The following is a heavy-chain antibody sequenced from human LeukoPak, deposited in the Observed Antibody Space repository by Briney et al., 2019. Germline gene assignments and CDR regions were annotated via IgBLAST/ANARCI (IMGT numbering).Heavy chain of an antibody. CDR3: AREFSGYAFDI. Sequence: GRSLRLSCAASGFTFSEYAMHWVRLAPGKGLEWVAVISDDGTRKYYADSMQGRFTISRDNSRNTLYLQMNSLRAEDMAVYYCAREFSGYAFDIWGQGTMVTVSS. CDR1: GFTFSEYA. V-gene: IGHV3-30*03. J-gene: IGHJ3*02. CDR2: ISDDGTRK. D-gene: IGHD5-12*01.